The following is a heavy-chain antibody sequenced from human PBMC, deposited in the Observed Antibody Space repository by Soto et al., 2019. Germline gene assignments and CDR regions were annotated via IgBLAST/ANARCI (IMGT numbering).Heavy chain of an antibody. Sequence: GESLKISCKGSGYSFTSYWISWVRQMPGKGLEWMGRIDPSDSYTNYSPSFQGHVTISADKSISTAYLQWSSLKASDTAMYYCARQGIAAAGTGDWFDSWGQGTLVTVSS. D-gene: IGHD6-13*01. CDR1: GYSFTSYW. CDR2: IDPSDSYT. J-gene: IGHJ5*01. CDR3: ARQGIAAAGTGDWFDS. V-gene: IGHV5-10-1*01.